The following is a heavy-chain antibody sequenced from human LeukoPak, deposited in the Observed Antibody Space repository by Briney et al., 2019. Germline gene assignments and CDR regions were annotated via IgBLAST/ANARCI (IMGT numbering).Heavy chain of an antibody. CDR1: GFTVSSNY. J-gene: IGHJ4*02. CDR3: ARGVDGSGSYWLDY. V-gene: IGHV3-66*01. Sequence: PGGSLRLSCAASGFTVSSNYMSWVRQAPGKGLEWASVIYSGGSTYYADSVKGRFTISRDNSKNTLYLQMNSLRAEDTAVYYCARGVDGSGSYWLDYWGQGTLVTVSS. D-gene: IGHD3-10*01. CDR2: IYSGGST.